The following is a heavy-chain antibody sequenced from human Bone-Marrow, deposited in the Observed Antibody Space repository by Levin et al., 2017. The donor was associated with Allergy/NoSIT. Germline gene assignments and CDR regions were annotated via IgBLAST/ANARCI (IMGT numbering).Heavy chain of an antibody. Sequence: ASVKVSCKASGYTFTTYPMHWVRQAPGQRPEWMGWINTDEGNTKYSQKFQGRVTFTRDTSASTAYMDLSSLTSEDTAVYFCANAGGCTECDFWSVYGEHPFHLWGQGTLITVSS. CDR2: INTDEGNT. CDR1: GYTFTTYP. V-gene: IGHV1-3*04. CDR3: ANAGGCTECDFWSVYGEHPFHL. J-gene: IGHJ3*01. D-gene: IGHD3-3*01.